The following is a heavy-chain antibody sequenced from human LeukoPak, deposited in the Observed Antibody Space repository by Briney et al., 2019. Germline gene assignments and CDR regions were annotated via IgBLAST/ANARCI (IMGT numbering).Heavy chain of an antibody. CDR2: IVVGSGNT. D-gene: IGHD3-22*01. J-gene: IGHJ4*02. CDR3: AADPSYSSGYRYYFDY. V-gene: IGHV1-58*01. Sequence: SVKVSCKTSGFTFISSAVQWVRQARGQRLEWIGRIVVGSGNTNYAQKFQERVTITRDMSTSTAYMELSSLRSEDTAVYYCAADPSYSSGYRYYFDYWGQGTLVTVSS. CDR1: GFTFISSA.